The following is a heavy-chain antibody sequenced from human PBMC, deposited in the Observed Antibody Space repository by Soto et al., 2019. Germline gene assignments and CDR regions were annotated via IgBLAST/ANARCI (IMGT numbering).Heavy chain of an antibody. CDR1: GFTFSDYA. CDR3: ARGGSRSSYWYFDR. D-gene: IGHD6-6*01. V-gene: IGHV3-30*01. CDR2: ISSDAYNI. J-gene: IGHJ2*01. Sequence: QVQLVESGGGEVQPGRSLRLSCAASGFTFSDYAIHWVRQAPGKGLDWVTVISSDAYNIYYADSVKGRFTISRDNSKNTLYLQMNSLRAEDTAVYYCARGGSRSSYWYFDRWGRGTLVTVSS.